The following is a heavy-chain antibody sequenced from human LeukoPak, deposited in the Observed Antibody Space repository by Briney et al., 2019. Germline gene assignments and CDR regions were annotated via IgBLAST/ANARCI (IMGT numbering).Heavy chain of an antibody. J-gene: IGHJ4*02. CDR2: IIPIFGTA. Sequence: SVKVSCKASGGTFSSYAISWVRQAPGQGLEWMGGIIPIFGTANYAQKFQGRVTITTDESTSTDYMELSSLRSEDTAVYYCARSESSLSEMATIGPLNFDYWGQGTLVTVSS. D-gene: IGHD5-24*01. CDR1: GGTFSSYA. CDR3: ARSESSLSEMATIGPLNFDY. V-gene: IGHV1-69*05.